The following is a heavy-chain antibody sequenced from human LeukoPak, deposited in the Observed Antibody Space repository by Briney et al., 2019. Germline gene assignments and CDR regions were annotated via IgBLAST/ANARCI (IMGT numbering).Heavy chain of an antibody. Sequence: GGSLRLSCAASGFTFDDYGMSWVRQAPGKGLEWVSGINWNGGSTGYADSVKGRFTISGDNAKNSLYLQMNSLRAEDTAVYYCARYYGYSSPYGMDVWGQGTTVTVSS. CDR1: GFTFDDYG. CDR3: ARYYGYSSPYGMDV. V-gene: IGHV3-20*04. D-gene: IGHD5-18*01. J-gene: IGHJ6*02. CDR2: INWNGGST.